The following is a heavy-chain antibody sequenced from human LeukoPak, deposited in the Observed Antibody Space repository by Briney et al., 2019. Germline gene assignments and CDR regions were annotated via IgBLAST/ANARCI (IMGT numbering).Heavy chain of an antibody. Sequence: SETLSLTCAVYGGSFSGYHWSWIRQPPGKGLEWIGEINHSGSTNYNPSLKSRVTISVDTSKNQFSLKLSSVTAADTAVYYCARDGRWAGFDPWGQGTLVTVSS. CDR2: INHSGST. CDR3: ARDGRWAGFDP. CDR1: GGSFSGYH. V-gene: IGHV4-34*01. J-gene: IGHJ5*02. D-gene: IGHD4-23*01.